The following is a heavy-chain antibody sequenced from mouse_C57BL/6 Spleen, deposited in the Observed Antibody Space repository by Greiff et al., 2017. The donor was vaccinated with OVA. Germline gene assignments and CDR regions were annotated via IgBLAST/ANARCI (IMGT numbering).Heavy chain of an antibody. V-gene: IGHV1-64*01. CDR2: IHPNSGST. D-gene: IGHD2-13*01. Sequence: QVQLQQPGAELVKPGASVKLSCKASGYTFTSYWMHWVKQRPGQGLEWIGMIHPNSGSTNYNEKFKSKATLTVDKSSSTAYMQLSSLTSEDSAVYYCARGRHDYYWYFDVWGTGTTVTVSS. J-gene: IGHJ1*03. CDR3: ARGRHDYYWYFDV. CDR1: GYTFTSYW.